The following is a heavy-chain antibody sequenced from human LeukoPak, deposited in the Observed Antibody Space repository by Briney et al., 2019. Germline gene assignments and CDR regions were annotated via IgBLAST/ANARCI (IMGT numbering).Heavy chain of an antibody. Sequence: GGSLRLSCAASGFTFSSYGMHWVRQAPGKGLEWVAFIRYDGSNKYYADSVKGRFTISRDNSKNTLYLQMNSLRAEDTAVYYCAREGGGSGWYRVEVGLGFDYWGQGTLVTVSS. CDR2: IRYDGSNK. V-gene: IGHV3-30*02. CDR1: GFTFSSYG. J-gene: IGHJ4*02. CDR3: AREGGGSGWYRVEVGLGFDY. D-gene: IGHD6-19*01.